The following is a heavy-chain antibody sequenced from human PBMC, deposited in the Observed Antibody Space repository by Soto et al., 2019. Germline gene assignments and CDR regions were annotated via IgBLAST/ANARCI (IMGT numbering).Heavy chain of an antibody. V-gene: IGHV1-69*13. Sequence: WASVKVSCKASGGTFSSYAISWVRQAPGQGLEWMGGIIPIFGTANYAQKFQGRVTITADESTSTAYMELSSLRSEDTAVYYCASDLRSYYSPSQHTRGMDVWGQGTTVTVTS. CDR3: ASDLRSYYSPSQHTRGMDV. CDR2: IIPIFGTA. CDR1: GGTFSSYA. J-gene: IGHJ6*02. D-gene: IGHD3-10*01.